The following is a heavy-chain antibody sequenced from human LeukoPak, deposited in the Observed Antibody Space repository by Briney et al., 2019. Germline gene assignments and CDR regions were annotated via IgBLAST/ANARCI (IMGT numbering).Heavy chain of an antibody. CDR1: GGTFSSYA. D-gene: IGHD3-16*02. Sequence: ASVKVSCKASGGTFSSYAISWVRQAPGQGLEWMGGIIPIFGTANYAQKFQGRVTITADESTSTAYMELSSLRSEDAAVYYCAILPGVISHDYWGQGTLVTVSS. V-gene: IGHV1-69*13. J-gene: IGHJ4*02. CDR3: AILPGVISHDY. CDR2: IIPIFGTA.